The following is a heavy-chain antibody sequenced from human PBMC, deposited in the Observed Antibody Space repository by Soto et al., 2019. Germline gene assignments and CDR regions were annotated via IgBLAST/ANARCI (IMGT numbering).Heavy chain of an antibody. CDR2: ISYDGSNK. CDR3: ARAIFSTTVVTPIDAFDI. D-gene: IGHD4-17*01. Sequence: PGGSLRLSCAASGFTFSSYAMHWVRQAPGKGLEWVAVISYDGSNKYYADSVKGRFTISRDNSKNTLYLQMNSLRDEDTAVYYCARAIFSTTVVTPIDAFDIWGQGTMVTVSS. CDR1: GFTFSSYA. J-gene: IGHJ3*02. V-gene: IGHV3-30-3*01.